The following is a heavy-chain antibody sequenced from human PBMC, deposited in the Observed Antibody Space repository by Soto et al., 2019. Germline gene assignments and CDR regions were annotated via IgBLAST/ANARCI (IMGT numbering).Heavy chain of an antibody. J-gene: IGHJ6*02. CDR3: AREGQAPYYYYGMDV. V-gene: IGHV1-18*01. CDR1: GYTFTNYG. CDR2: ISGYNGNT. Sequence: QVQVVQSGDEAKKPGASVKVSCKASGYTFTNYGFSWVRQAPGQGLEWIGWISGYNGNTKYAEKFQGRVTMTTDTSTSTAHMELRSLRSDDTAVYYCAREGQAPYYYYGMDVWGQGTAVTVSS.